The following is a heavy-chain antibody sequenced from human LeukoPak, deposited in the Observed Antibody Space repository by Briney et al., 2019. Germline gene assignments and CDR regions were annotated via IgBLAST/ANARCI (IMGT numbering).Heavy chain of an antibody. Sequence: GASVKVSCKASGYTFTSYGISWVRQAPGQGLEWMGWISAYNGNTNYAQKLQGRVTMTTDTSTSTAYMELRSLRSDDTAVYYCARDAWDGIFGDENWFDPWGQGTLVTVSS. CDR2: ISAYNGNT. J-gene: IGHJ5*02. V-gene: IGHV1-18*01. CDR3: ARDAWDGIFGDENWFDP. CDR1: GYTFTSYG. D-gene: IGHD3-3*01.